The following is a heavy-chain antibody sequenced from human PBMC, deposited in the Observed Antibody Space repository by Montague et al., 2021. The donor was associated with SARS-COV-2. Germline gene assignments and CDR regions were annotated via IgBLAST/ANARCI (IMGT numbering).Heavy chain of an antibody. CDR1: GGSFSGYY. CDR3: ARDTRIQLWFDRDYYYGMDV. CDR2: INHSGST. J-gene: IGHJ6*02. D-gene: IGHD5-18*01. Sequence: SETLSLTCAVYGGSFSGYYWSWIRQPPGKGLEWIGEINHSGSTNYNPSLKSRVTISVDTSKNQFSLQLNSVTPEDTAVYYCARDTRIQLWFDRDYYYGMDVWGQGTTVTVSS. V-gene: IGHV4-34*01.